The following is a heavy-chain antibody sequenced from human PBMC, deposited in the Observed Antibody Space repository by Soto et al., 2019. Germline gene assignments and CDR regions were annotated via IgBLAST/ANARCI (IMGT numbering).Heavy chain of an antibody. V-gene: IGHV1-46*01. Sequence: QVQLAQSGTEVKKPGASVKVSCKTSGYIFTSYYIHWVRQAPGQGLEWMGIINPSGGTTTYAQKFQGRVTMTRDTSKSTVYMELSSLRSEDTAVYYCARGPATAPDAYWGLGTLVTVSS. D-gene: IGHD2-2*01. CDR2: INPSGGTT. CDR1: GYIFTSYY. J-gene: IGHJ4*02. CDR3: ARGPATAPDAY.